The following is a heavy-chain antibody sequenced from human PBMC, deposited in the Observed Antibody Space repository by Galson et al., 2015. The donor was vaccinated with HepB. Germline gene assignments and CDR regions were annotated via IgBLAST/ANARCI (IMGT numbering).Heavy chain of an antibody. V-gene: IGHV3-30*04. CDR1: GFIFSSYA. Sequence: SLRLSCAASGFIFSSYALHWVRQAPGKGLEWVAYISYDGTNKHYADSVKGRFTISRDNAKNTLYLQMNSLRAEDTAVYYCAARLLHSGGMDVWGQGTTVTVSS. D-gene: IGHD3-10*01. CDR3: AARLLHSGGMDV. J-gene: IGHJ6*02. CDR2: ISYDGTNK.